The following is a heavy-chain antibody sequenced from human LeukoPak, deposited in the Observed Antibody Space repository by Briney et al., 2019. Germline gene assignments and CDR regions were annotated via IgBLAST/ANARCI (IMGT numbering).Heavy chain of an antibody. CDR2: IFTSGIT. CDR3: ARESSGSYYNPLGYMDV. CDR1: GGSISIYY. Sequence: PSETLSLTCTVSGGSISIYYWNWIRQPAGKGLEWIGRIFTSGITNYNPSLKSRVTMSVDTSKNQFSLKLSSVTAVDTAVYYCARESSGSYYNPLGYMDVWGKGTTVTVSS. D-gene: IGHD3-10*01. V-gene: IGHV4-4*07. J-gene: IGHJ6*03.